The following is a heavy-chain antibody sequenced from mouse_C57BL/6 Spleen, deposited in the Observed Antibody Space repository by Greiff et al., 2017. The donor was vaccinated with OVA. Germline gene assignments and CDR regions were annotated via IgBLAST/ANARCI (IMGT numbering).Heavy chain of an antibody. CDR3: ARGDVTYFDY. CDR2: ISSGSSTI. CDR1: GFTFSDYG. J-gene: IGHJ2*01. V-gene: IGHV5-17*01. Sequence: EVKVVESGGGLVKPGGSLKLSCAASGFTFSDYGMHWVRQAPEKGLEWVAYISSGSSTIYYADTVKGQFTITRDNAKNTLFLQMTSVRSDDAAMYYYARGDVTYFDYWGQGTTLTVSS. D-gene: IGHD2-13*01.